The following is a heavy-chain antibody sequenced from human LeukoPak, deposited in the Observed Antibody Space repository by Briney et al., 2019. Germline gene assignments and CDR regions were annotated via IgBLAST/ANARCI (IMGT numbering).Heavy chain of an antibody. Sequence: PSETLSLTCTVSGGSNTSSNYYWGWIRQPPGKGLEWIGIIYYSGSTYYNPSLKSRVTISVDTSKNQFSLKLSSVTAADTAVYYCESHISGWRFDYWGQGTLVTVSS. J-gene: IGHJ4*02. CDR2: IYYSGST. CDR3: ESHISGWRFDY. D-gene: IGHD6-19*01. V-gene: IGHV4-39*01. CDR1: GGSNTSSNYY.